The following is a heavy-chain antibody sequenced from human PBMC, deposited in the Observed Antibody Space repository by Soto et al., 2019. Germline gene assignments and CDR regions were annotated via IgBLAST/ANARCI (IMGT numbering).Heavy chain of an antibody. CDR3: AKAPASSLAASRPFDY. D-gene: IGHD6-6*01. CDR1: GFTFGNYA. J-gene: IGHJ4*02. V-gene: IGHV3-23*01. CDR2: ISGSGGST. Sequence: EVQLLESGGDLVQPGESLRVSCAASGFTFGNYAMSWVRQAPGKGLEWVSSISGSGGSTYYADSVKGRFTIARDNSKNTLSLQMNSLRVDDTALYYCAKAPASSLAASRPFDYWGQGTLVTVSS.